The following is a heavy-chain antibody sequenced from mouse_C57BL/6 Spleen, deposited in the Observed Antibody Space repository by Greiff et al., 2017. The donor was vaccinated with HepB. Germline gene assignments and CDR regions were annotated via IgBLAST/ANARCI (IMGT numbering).Heavy chain of an antibody. J-gene: IGHJ1*03. CDR2: IDPNSGGT. V-gene: IGHV1-72*01. D-gene: IGHD1-1*01. Sequence: QVQLQQPGAELVKPGASVKLSCKASGYTFTSYWMHWVKQRPGRGPEWIGRIDPNSGGTKYNEKFKSKATLTVDKPSSTAYMQLSSLTSEDSAVYYSARYGVRWYFDVWGTGTTVTVSS. CDR3: ARYGVRWYFDV. CDR1: GYTFTSYW.